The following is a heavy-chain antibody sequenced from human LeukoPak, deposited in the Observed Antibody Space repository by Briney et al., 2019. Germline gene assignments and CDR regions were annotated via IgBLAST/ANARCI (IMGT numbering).Heavy chain of an antibody. CDR2: ISYDGSNK. CDR1: GFTFSSYG. D-gene: IGHD2-21*02. Sequence: GRSLRLSCAASGFTFSSYGMHWVRQAPGKGLEWVAVISYDGSNKYYADSVKGRFTISRDNSKNTLYLQMNSLRAEDAAVYYCAKFVVVTATGRRGYMDVWGKGTTVTVSS. J-gene: IGHJ6*03. CDR3: AKFVVVTATGRRGYMDV. V-gene: IGHV3-30*18.